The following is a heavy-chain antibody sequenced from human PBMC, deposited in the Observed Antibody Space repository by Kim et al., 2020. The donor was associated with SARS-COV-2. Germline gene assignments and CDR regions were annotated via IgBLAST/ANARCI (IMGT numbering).Heavy chain of an antibody. CDR1: GFTFSSYG. Sequence: GGSLRLSCAASGFTFSSYGMHWVRQAPGKGLEWVAVIWYDGSNKYYADSVKGRFTISRDNSKNTLYLQMNSLRAEDTAVYYCAKDRLDSSGYRIPYYYYYGMDVWGQGTTVTVSS. CDR3: AKDRLDSSGYRIPYYYYYGMDV. J-gene: IGHJ6*02. V-gene: IGHV3-33*06. CDR2: IWYDGSNK. D-gene: IGHD3-22*01.